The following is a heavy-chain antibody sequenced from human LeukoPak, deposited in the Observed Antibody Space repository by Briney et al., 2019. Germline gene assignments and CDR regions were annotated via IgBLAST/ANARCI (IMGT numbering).Heavy chain of an antibody. CDR2: INHSGTT. CDR1: GESLSGYY. V-gene: IGHV4-34*01. CDR3: ASSRAYSNSLWYYYMDV. Sequence: SETLSPTCAVYGESLSGYYWSWIRQPPGKGLEWIAEINHSGTTNYNASLNSRVTISLDTSKNQFSLKLTSVTAADTAVYYCASSRAYSNSLWYYYMDVWGKGTTVTVSS. D-gene: IGHD2-2*01. J-gene: IGHJ6*03.